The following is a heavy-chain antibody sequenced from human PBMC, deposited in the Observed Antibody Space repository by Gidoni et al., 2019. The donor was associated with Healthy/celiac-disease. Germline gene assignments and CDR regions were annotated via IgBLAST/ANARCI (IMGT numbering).Heavy chain of an antibody. CDR1: GFPFSSYA. V-gene: IGHV3-23*01. Sequence: EVQLLESGGGLVQPGGSLRLSCAASGFPFSSYAMSWVRQAPGKGLEWVSAISGSGGSTYYADSVKGRFTISRDNSKNTLYLQMNSLRAEDTAVYYCANDYYDSSGCIDYWGQGTLVTVSS. J-gene: IGHJ4*02. CDR3: ANDYYDSSGCIDY. D-gene: IGHD3-22*01. CDR2: ISGSGGST.